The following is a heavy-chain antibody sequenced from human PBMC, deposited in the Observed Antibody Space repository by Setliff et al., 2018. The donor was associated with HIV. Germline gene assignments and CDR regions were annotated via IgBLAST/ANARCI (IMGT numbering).Heavy chain of an antibody. Sequence: SETLSLTCSVSGGCIDRSNYYWGWIRQSPGKGLEWIGNIHYSGSTYYNPSLKRRVTISVDTCRNQFYLDLRSVTAAAPAVYYCARPKLGRGGGSHFDIWGQGNLVTSPQ. V-gene: IGHV4-39*01. CDR1: GGCIDRSNYY. J-gene: IGHJ4*02. CDR3: ARPKLGRGGGSHFDI. D-gene: IGHD3-16*01. CDR2: IHYSGST.